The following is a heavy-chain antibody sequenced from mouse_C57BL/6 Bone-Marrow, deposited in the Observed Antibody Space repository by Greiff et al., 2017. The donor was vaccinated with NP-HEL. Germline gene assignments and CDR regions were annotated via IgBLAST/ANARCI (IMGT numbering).Heavy chain of an antibody. V-gene: IGHV1-81*01. CDR1: GYTFPSYG. D-gene: IGHD3-1*01. J-gene: IGHJ2*01. CDR3: ARWGLRGYFDD. CDR2: IYPRSGNT. Sequence: VKLVESGAELARPGASVKLSCKASGYTFPSYGISWVKQRTGQGLEWIGEIYPRSGNTYYNEKFKGKATLTADKSSSTAYMELRSLTSEDSAVYFCARWGLRGYFDDWGQGTTLTVSS.